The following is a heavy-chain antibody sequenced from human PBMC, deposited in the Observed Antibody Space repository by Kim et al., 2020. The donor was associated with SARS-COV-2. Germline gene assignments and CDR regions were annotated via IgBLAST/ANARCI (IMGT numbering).Heavy chain of an antibody. D-gene: IGHD6-19*01. CDR2: ISADGDRI. CDR3: AKVGLYSSCWPWGNY. V-gene: IGHV3-23*01. J-gene: IGHJ4*02. Sequence: GGSLRLSCAASGFTFSTYDMNWVRQAPGKGLEWVSLISADGDRIYYADSVKGRFTISRDNSKNTLYLQLNSLRADDTAVYYCAKVGLYSSCWPWGNYWGPGTLVTVSS. CDR1: GFTFSTYD.